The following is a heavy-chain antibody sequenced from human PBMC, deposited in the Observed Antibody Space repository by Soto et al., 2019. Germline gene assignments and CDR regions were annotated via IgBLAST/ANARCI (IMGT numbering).Heavy chain of an antibody. J-gene: IGHJ6*02. V-gene: IGHV4-59*01. D-gene: IGHD6-13*01. CDR2: IYYSGST. CDR3: ARSSRTYSSSWYSAYYYYGMDV. Sequence: SETLSLTCTVSGGSISSYYWSWIRQPPGKGLEWIGYIYYSGSTNYNPSLKSRVTISVDTSKNQFSLKLSSVTAADTAVYYCARSSRTYSSSWYSAYYYYGMDVWGQGTTVTVSS. CDR1: GGSISSYY.